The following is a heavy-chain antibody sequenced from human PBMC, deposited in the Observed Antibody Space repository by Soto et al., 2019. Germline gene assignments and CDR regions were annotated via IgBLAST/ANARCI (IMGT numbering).Heavy chain of an antibody. Sequence: QVQLVESGGGLVKTRGSLRLSCVASGFSFSDYYMSWVRQAPGKGLEWIAYIRGTSSNIYYADSVKGRFTISRDNAENSVFLQMNNLRAEDTARYYCAKMTSSGWYDPVFHWGQGTLGTVSS. J-gene: IGHJ4*02. CDR3: AKMTSSGWYDPVFH. CDR2: IRGTSSNI. D-gene: IGHD6-19*01. CDR1: GFSFSDYY. V-gene: IGHV3-11*01.